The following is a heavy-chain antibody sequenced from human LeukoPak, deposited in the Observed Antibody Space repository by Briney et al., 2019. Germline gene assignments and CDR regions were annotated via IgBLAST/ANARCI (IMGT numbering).Heavy chain of an antibody. CDR2: ISSSSSYI. V-gene: IGHV3-21*01. J-gene: IGHJ4*02. D-gene: IGHD6-13*01. Sequence: GGSLRLSCAASGFTFSSYSMNWVRRAPGKGLEWVSSISSSSSYIYYADSVKGRFTISRDNAKNSLYLQMNSLRAEDTAVYYCARDKQQLAFDYWGQGTLVTVSS. CDR1: GFTFSSYS. CDR3: ARDKQQLAFDY.